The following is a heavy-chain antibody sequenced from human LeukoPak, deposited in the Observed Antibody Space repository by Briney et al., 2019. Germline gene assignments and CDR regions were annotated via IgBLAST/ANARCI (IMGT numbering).Heavy chain of an antibody. CDR1: GFTFSSYT. CDR3: VIVRGYFGSSGSDY. V-gene: IGHV3-64D*06. Sequence: GGSLRLSCSASGFTFSSYTIHWVRQAPGKGLEFVSAITNNGGNTDYADSVKGRFTISRDNSKNTVYLQMSSLRAEDTAVYYCVIVRGYFGSSGSDYWGQGTLVTVSS. D-gene: IGHD3-9*01. CDR2: ITNNGGNT. J-gene: IGHJ4*02.